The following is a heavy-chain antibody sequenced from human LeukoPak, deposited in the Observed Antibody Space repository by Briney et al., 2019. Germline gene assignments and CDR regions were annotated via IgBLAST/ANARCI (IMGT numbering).Heavy chain of an antibody. CDR3: ARDLVAYSSSWYNWFDP. CDR1: GYTFTGYY. CDR2: INPNSGGT. Sequence: ASVKVSCKASGYTFTGYYMHWVRQAPGQGPEWMGRINPNSGGTNYAQKFQGRVTMTRDTSISTAYMELSRLRSDDTAVYYCARDLVAYSSSWYNWFDPWGQGTLVTVSS. V-gene: IGHV1-2*06. D-gene: IGHD6-13*01. J-gene: IGHJ5*02.